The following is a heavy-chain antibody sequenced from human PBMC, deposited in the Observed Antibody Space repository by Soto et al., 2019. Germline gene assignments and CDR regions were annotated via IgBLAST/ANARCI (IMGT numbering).Heavy chain of an antibody. D-gene: IGHD6-6*01. V-gene: IGHV1-69*12. Sequence: QVQLVQSGAEVKKPGSSVKVSCKASGGIFSSYAISWVRQAPGQGLEWMGGIIPIFGTANYAQKFQGRVTVTADESTSRAYMELSSMRSEDTAVYYGARSVYSSSFHFYYYGMDVWGQGTTVTVSS. CDR3: ARSVYSSSFHFYYYGMDV. CDR2: IIPIFGTA. J-gene: IGHJ6*02. CDR1: GGIFSSYA.